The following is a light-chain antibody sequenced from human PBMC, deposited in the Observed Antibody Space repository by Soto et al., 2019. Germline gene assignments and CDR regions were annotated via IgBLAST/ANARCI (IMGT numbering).Light chain of an antibody. CDR2: SAT. CDR3: QQLNSYPYT. V-gene: IGKV1-9*01. CDR1: QGIASF. J-gene: IGKJ2*01. Sequence: DIQLTQSPSFLAASVGDRVTITCRASQGIASFLAWYQQKPGKAPKLLIYSATTLQTGVSSRFSGSRSGPEFTLTFSSLQPEDFATYYCQQLNSYPYTFAQGTKLEIK.